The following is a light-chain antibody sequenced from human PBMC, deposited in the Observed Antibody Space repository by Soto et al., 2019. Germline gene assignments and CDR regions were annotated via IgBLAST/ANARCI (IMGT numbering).Light chain of an antibody. CDR2: VVS. Sequence: DIQMTQSPSSLSASVGDRVTITCRTSQRITNYLNWYQWRPGKAPKLLIYVVSTLQSGVPSRFSGSGSGTDFTLTISTVQPEDSATYYCQQTHSTPITFGQGTRLEIK. J-gene: IGKJ5*01. CDR1: QRITNY. V-gene: IGKV1-39*01. CDR3: QQTHSTPIT.